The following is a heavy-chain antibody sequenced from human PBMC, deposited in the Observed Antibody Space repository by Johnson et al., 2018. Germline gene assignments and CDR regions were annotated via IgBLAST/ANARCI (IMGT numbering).Heavy chain of an antibody. D-gene: IGHD4-17*01. CDR3: AREENDYDDAPNWFDP. V-gene: IGHV3-30*03. CDR1: GFTFSKYG. CDR2: ISYHGTDR. J-gene: IGHJ5*02. Sequence: QVQLVQSGGGVVQPGRSLRLSCEASGFTFSKYGMHWVRQAPGKGLEWVAIISYHGTDRYYADSVQRRFTISRDNSKNTLYLQMSSLRPEDTATYYCAREENDYDDAPNWFDPWGQGTLVTVSS.